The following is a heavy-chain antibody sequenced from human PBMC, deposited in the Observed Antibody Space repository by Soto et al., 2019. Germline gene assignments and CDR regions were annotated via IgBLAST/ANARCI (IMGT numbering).Heavy chain of an antibody. Sequence: GGSLRLSCVASGVRFSDSAIHWVRQAYGKGLEWVGRIRSKDISYATEYGVSVQGRFTISRDDSKNTAYLQMNSLKTEDTAVYYCARDPSIVLVPAATYYYYYYGMDVWGQGTTVTVS. CDR2: IRSKDISYAT. CDR3: ARDPSIVLVPAATYYYYYYGMDV. J-gene: IGHJ6*02. V-gene: IGHV3-73*01. D-gene: IGHD2-2*01. CDR1: GVRFSDSA.